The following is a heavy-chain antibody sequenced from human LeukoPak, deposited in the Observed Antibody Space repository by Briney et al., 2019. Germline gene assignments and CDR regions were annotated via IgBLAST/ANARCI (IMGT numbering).Heavy chain of an antibody. Sequence: GGSLRLSCAASGFTFSSYSMNWVRQAPGKGLEWVSYISSSSSTIYYADSVKGRFTISRDNSKNTLYLQMNSLRAEDTAVYYCARVPNGDRFDYWGQGTLVTVSA. J-gene: IGHJ4*02. D-gene: IGHD4-17*01. CDR1: GFTFSSYS. CDR3: ARVPNGDRFDY. V-gene: IGHV3-48*01. CDR2: ISSSSSTI.